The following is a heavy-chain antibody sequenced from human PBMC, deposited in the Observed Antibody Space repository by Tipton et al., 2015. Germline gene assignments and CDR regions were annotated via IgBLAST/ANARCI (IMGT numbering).Heavy chain of an antibody. Sequence: SLRLSCAGSGFSVRSTYMTWVRQAPGKGLGWVSVTSTDGTTIYADSVKGRFSISRDSSRNTLYVHMNNLRVEDTAVYYCATHVRGAKRIGVASGTVNRYYAMDIWGQGTTVTVSS. J-gene: IGHJ6*02. V-gene: IGHV3-53*01. CDR1: GFSVRSTY. D-gene: IGHD1-26*01. CDR2: TSTDGTT. CDR3: ATHVRGAKRIGVASGTVNRYYAMDI.